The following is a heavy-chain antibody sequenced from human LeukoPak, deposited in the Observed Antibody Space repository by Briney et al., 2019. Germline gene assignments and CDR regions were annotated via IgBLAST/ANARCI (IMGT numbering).Heavy chain of an antibody. CDR3: ARDPLWDSSGYFDY. V-gene: IGHV3-33*01. D-gene: IGHD3-22*01. J-gene: IGHJ4*02. CDR2: IWYDGSNK. Sequence: GGSLRLSCAASGFTFSSYGMHLVRQAPGKGLEWVAVIWYDGSNKYYADSVKGRFTISRDNSKNTLYLQMNSLRAEDTAVYYCARDPLWDSSGYFDYWGQGTLVTVSS. CDR1: GFTFSSYG.